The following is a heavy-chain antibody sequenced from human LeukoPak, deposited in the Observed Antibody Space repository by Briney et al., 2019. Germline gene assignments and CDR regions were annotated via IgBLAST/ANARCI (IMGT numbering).Heavy chain of an antibody. CDR2: IYYSGST. Sequence: SETLSLTCTVSGGSISSGGYYWSWIRQHPGKGLEWIGYIYYSGSTYYNPSLKSRVTISVDTSKNQFSLKLSSVTAADTAVYYCARAYYDFWSGYYYYGMDVWGQGTTVTVSS. D-gene: IGHD3-3*01. CDR1: GGSISSGGYY. V-gene: IGHV4-31*03. J-gene: IGHJ6*02. CDR3: ARAYYDFWSGYYYYGMDV.